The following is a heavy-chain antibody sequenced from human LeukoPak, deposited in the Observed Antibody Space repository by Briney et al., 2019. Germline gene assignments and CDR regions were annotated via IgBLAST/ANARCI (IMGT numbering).Heavy chain of an antibody. Sequence: SETLSLTCTVSVGSISTGNYYYSWIRQSAGKGMEWIGNIYMSGSTRYNPSLMGRVAMSVDTLKNQFSLNIASATAADTAVYYCARDWGIAAATPYYFDHWGQGVLVTVSS. CDR1: VGSISTGNYY. CDR2: IYMSGST. CDR3: ARDWGIAAATPYYFDH. J-gene: IGHJ4*02. V-gene: IGHV4-61*09. D-gene: IGHD6-13*01.